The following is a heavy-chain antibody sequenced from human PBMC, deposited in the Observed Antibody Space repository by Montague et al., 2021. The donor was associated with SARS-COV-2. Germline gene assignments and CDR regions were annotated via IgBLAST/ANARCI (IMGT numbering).Heavy chain of an antibody. CDR1: GGSISSSSYY. Sequence: SETLSLTCTVSGGSISSSSYYWGWIRQPPGKGLEWIGSIYYSGSTYYNLSFKSRVTISVDTSKNQFSLKLSSVTAADTAVYYCARQGDQLLLEYWFDPWGQGTLVTVSS. CDR3: ARQGDQLLLEYWFDP. V-gene: IGHV4-39*01. CDR2: IYYSGST. D-gene: IGHD2-2*01. J-gene: IGHJ5*02.